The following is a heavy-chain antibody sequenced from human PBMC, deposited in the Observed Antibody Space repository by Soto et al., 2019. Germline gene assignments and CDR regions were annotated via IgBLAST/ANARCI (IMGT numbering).Heavy chain of an antibody. CDR2: INPNSGGT. CDR3: ARDLGYCSGGSCYGTTQIYGMDV. CDR1: GYTFTGYY. V-gene: IGHV1-2*04. D-gene: IGHD2-15*01. Sequence: ASVKVSCKASGYTFTGYYIHWVRQAPGQGLEWMGWINPNSGGTIYAQKFQGWVTMTRDTSISTAYMDLSRLRSEDTAVYYCARDLGYCSGGSCYGTTQIYGMDVWGQGTTVTVSS. J-gene: IGHJ6*02.